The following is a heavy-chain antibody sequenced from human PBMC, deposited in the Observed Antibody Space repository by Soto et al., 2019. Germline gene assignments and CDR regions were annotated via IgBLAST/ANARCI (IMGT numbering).Heavy chain of an antibody. CDR1: GGSISNVGYF. CDR2: IYHTGTT. Sequence: QVQLQESGPGLVKPSQTLSLTCTVSGGSISNVGYFWSWIRQPAGNGLEWIGFIYHTGTTYYNSSLRSRVSISIDTSKSQFSLKLNSVTAADTAVDYCARVMAAMQNWLDPWGQGTLVTVSP. CDR3: ARVMAAMQNWLDP. V-gene: IGHV4-30-4*01. J-gene: IGHJ5*02. D-gene: IGHD2-2*01.